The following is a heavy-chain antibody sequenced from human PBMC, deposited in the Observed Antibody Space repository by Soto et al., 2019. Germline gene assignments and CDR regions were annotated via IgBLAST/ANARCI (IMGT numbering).Heavy chain of an antibody. CDR3: AKAPISFYCGGDCYSFYFDY. CDR2: ISGSGGTI. Sequence: PGGSLRLSCAASGFTFSNYAMNWVRQAPGKGLEWVSYISGSGGTIYYADSLKGRLTISRDNSKNTLYLQMNSLRAEDTAVYYCAKAPISFYCGGDCYSFYFDYWGQGTLVTVSS. D-gene: IGHD2-21*02. V-gene: IGHV3-23*01. CDR1: GFTFSNYA. J-gene: IGHJ4*02.